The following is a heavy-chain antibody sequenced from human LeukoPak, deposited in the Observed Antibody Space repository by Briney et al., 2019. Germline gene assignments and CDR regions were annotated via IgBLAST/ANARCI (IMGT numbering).Heavy chain of an antibody. CDR3: ARMYYYAGDY. V-gene: IGHV1-2*02. J-gene: IGHJ4*02. D-gene: IGHD3-10*01. CDR2: INPDSGGT. Sequence: ASVKVSCKASGGTVRRFPISWVRQAPGQGLEWVGWINPDSGGTNFAQKFQGRVTMTRDTSISTAYMELSRLRPDDTAVYYCARMYYYAGDYWGQGTLVTVSS. CDR1: GGTVRRFP.